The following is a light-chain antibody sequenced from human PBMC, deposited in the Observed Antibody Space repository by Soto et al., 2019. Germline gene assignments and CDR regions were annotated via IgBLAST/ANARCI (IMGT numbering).Light chain of an antibody. CDR1: QSVSNN. V-gene: IGKV3-15*01. CDR3: QQYDNWWT. CDR2: GAS. J-gene: IGKJ1*01. Sequence: EIVMTQSPATLSVSPGGRATLSCRASQSVSNNLAWYQKKPGQAPRLLIYGASTRAPGIPARFSGSGSGTEFTLTISSLQSEDFAVYYCQQYDNWWTFGQGTRVEF.